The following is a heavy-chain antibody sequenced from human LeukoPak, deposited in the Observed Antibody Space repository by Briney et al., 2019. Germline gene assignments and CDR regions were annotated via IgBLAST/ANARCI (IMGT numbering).Heavy chain of an antibody. V-gene: IGHV4-4*07. CDR2: IYTSGST. J-gene: IGHJ4*02. CDR1: GGSISSYY. D-gene: IGHD3-22*01. CDR3: ARGGITYYDSSGLDY. Sequence: SETLSLVCTVSGGSISSYYWSWIRQPAGKGLEWIGRIYTSGSTNYNPSLKSRVTMSVDTSKNQFSLKLSSMTAADTAVYYCARGGITYYDSSGLDYWGQGTLVTVSS.